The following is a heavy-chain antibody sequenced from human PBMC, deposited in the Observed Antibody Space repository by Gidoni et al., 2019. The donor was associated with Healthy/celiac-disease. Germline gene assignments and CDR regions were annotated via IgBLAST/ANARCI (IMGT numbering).Heavy chain of an antibody. J-gene: IGHJ2*01. CDR2: IYYSGST. V-gene: IGHV4-39*01. Sequence: QLQLQESGPGLVKPSETLSLTCTVSGGSISSSSYYWGWIRQPPGKGLAWIGSIYYSGSTYYNPSLKSRVTISVDTSKNQFSLKLSSVIAADTAVYYCARLTSGYYSGWYFDLWGRGTLVTVSS. CDR3: ARLTSGYYSGWYFDL. D-gene: IGHD3-3*01. CDR1: GGSISSSSYY.